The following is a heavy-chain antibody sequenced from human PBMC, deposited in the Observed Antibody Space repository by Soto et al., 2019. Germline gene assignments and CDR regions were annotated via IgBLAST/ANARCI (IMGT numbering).Heavy chain of an antibody. CDR1: GGSISSYY. CDR3: ARGDYHGVLDY. Sequence: SETLSLTCTVSGGSISSYYWSWIRQPPGKGLEWIGYIYYSGSTNYNPSLKSRVTISVDTSKNQFFLKLSSVTAADTAVYYCARGDYHGVLDYRGQGSSVIVSS. J-gene: IGHJ4*02. D-gene: IGHD2-8*01. V-gene: IGHV4-59*01. CDR2: IYYSGST.